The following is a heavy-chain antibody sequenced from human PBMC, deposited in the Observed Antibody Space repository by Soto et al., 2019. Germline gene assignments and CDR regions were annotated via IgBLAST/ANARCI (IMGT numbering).Heavy chain of an antibody. CDR1: GFTFSSHW. V-gene: IGHV3-74*03. D-gene: IGHD5-12*01. CDR3: AWGRDSDYDYDAFDI. CDR2: VDTDGTST. J-gene: IGHJ3*02. Sequence: EVQLVESGGGVVQPGGSLRLSCAASGFTFSSHWMHWVRQVPGKGLAWVAHVDTDGTSTTYADSVKGRFTVSRDNAKCTLFLEVNSIRAGDTAGYYCAWGRDSDYDYDAFDIWGQGTMFTVSS.